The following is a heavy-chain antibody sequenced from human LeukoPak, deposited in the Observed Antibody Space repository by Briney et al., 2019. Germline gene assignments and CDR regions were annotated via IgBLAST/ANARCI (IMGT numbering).Heavy chain of an antibody. CDR1: GGSFSVYY. Sequence: SETLSLTCAVYGGSFSVYYWSWVRQPPGEGLQWIAEINHSGTTNYNPSLKSRVTISIDTSKNQFSLKLSSGTAADTAVYFCARYTPREAPKPIVSGAGPHYGMDVWGQGATVTVSS. D-gene: IGHD2-21*01. V-gene: IGHV4-34*01. J-gene: IGHJ6*02. CDR3: ARYTPREAPKPIVSGAGPHYGMDV. CDR2: INHSGTT.